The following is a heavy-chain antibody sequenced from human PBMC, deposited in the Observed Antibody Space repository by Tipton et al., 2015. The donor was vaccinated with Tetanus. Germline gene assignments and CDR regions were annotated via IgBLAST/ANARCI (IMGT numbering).Heavy chain of an antibody. D-gene: IGHD1-26*01. Sequence: TLSLTCTVSGGSISSGGYYWSWIRQHPGKGLEWIGDIYSSGSTYSDPSLKGRVTISVDTSKNQFSPRLNSVTAAGTAVYYCARDQARGARGWNYFDYWGLGTLVTVSS. CDR2: IYSSGST. CDR1: GGSISSGGYY. V-gene: IGHV4-31*03. J-gene: IGHJ4*02. CDR3: ARDQARGARGWNYFDY.